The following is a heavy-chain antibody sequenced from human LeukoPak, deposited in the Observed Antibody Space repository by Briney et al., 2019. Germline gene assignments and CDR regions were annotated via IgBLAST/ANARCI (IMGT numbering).Heavy chain of an antibody. CDR1: GGSMSSTKW. J-gene: IGHJ4*02. CDR2: IYHSGST. D-gene: IGHD1-14*01. Sequence: SGTLSLTCAVSGGSMSSTKWWSWVRQPPGKGLEWIGEIYHSGSTNYNPSLKSRITISVDKSKNQVSLNLSSVTAADTAVYYCATSTVMNHYCFDYWAQGTLVAVSS. CDR3: ATSTVMNHYCFDY. V-gene: IGHV4-4*02.